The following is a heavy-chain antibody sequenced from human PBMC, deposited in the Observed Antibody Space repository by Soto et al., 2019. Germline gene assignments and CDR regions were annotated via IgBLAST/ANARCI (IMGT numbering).Heavy chain of an antibody. Sequence: GGSLRLSCAASGFTFSSYAMHWVRQAPGKGLEWVAVISYDGSNKYYADSVKGRFTISRDNSKNTLYLQMNSLRAEDTAVYYCAREVRGYSGYDYYYGMDVWGQGTTVTVSS. CDR1: GFTFSSYA. CDR3: AREVRGYSGYDYYYGMDV. D-gene: IGHD5-12*01. CDR2: ISYDGSNK. V-gene: IGHV3-30-3*01. J-gene: IGHJ6*02.